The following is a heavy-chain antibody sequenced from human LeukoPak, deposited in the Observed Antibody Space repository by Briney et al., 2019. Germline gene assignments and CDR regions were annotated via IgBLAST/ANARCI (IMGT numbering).Heavy chain of an antibody. Sequence: SETLSLTCTVSGGSLITPNYYWGWVRLPPRKGLEWIGEIYHSGNTYYNPSLKSRVTISVDTSKNQFSLKLSSVTAADTAVYYCARELLQYSITGFRHGNFDYWGQGTLVTVSS. CDR3: ARELLQYSITGFRHGNFDY. CDR2: IYHSGNT. J-gene: IGHJ4*02. D-gene: IGHD4-11*01. V-gene: IGHV4-39*07. CDR1: GGSLITPNYY.